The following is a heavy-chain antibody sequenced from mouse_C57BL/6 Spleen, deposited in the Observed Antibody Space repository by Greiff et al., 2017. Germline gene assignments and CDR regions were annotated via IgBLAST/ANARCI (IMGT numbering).Heavy chain of an antibody. CDR1: GYTFTDYY. CDR2: INPNNGGT. CDR3: ARFYLGWYFDV. V-gene: IGHV1-26*01. J-gene: IGHJ1*03. Sequence: EVQLQQSGPELVKPGASVKISCKASGYTFTDYYMTWVKQSHGKSLEWIGDINPNNGGTSYNQKFKGKATLTVDKSSSTAYMELRSLTSEDSAVYYCARFYLGWYFDVWGTGTTVTFSS. D-gene: IGHD4-1*01.